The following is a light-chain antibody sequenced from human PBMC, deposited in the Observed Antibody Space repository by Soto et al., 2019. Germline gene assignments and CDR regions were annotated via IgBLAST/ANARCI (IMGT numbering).Light chain of an antibody. Sequence: DIQMTQSPSSLSASVGDRVSINCRASQSISSRLNWYQQKPGKAPNLLIYAASSLQSGVPSRFSGSGSGTDFTLTISSLQPEDFATYYCQQSHSHPWTFGQGSKVEIK. CDR3: QQSHSHPWT. CDR2: AAS. CDR1: QSISSR. V-gene: IGKV1-39*01. J-gene: IGKJ1*01.